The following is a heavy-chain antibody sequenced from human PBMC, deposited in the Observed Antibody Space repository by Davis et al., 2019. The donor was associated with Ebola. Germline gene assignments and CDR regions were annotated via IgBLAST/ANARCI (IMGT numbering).Heavy chain of an antibody. CDR2: INTNTGNP. D-gene: IGHD3-10*01. V-gene: IGHV7-4-1*02. CDR1: GYTFTSYA. CDR3: AREVGVMVRGVIITWWFDP. J-gene: IGHJ5*02. Sequence: AASVKVSCKASGYTFTSYAMNWVRQAPGQGLEWMGWINTNTGNPTYAQGFTGRFVFSLDTSVSTAYLQISSLKAEDTAVYYCAREVGVMVRGVIITWWFDPWGQGTLVTVSS.